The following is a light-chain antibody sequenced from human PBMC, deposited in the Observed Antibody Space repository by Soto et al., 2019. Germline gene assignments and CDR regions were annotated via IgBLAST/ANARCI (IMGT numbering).Light chain of an antibody. CDR2: RAS. CDR3: QQYNDWPIT. Sequence: EVVMTQSPATLSLSPGERATLSCRASQSVSSLLAWYQQKPGQAPRLLIYRASTRATGISGRVIGSGSGTEFTLTITSLQSEDFGVYYCQQYNDWPITFGQGTRLEIK. CDR1: QSVSSL. V-gene: IGKV3-15*01. J-gene: IGKJ5*01.